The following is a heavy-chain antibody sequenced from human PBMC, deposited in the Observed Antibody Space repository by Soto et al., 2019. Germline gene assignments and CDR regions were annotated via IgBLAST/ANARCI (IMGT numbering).Heavy chain of an antibody. CDR1: GGSISSGGTGSY. D-gene: IGHD1-1*01. Sequence: QVQLQESGPGLVKPSQTLSLTCTVSGGSISSGGTGSYWTWIRQLPGKGLEGIGYIYYTGNTYYNPSLKSRPTESIDTSENQFSLKLTSVTAADTAVYFCASGHDAYKVRYWGQGTLVTVSS. CDR3: ASGHDAYKVRY. V-gene: IGHV4-31*03. CDR2: IYYTGNT. J-gene: IGHJ4*02.